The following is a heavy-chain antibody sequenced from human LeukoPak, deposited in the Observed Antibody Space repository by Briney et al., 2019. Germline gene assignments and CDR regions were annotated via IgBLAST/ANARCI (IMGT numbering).Heavy chain of an antibody. CDR2: INYSGTT. D-gene: IGHD5-18*01. CDR3: AREYSSFEY. V-gene: IGHV4-59*01. Sequence: SETLSLTCTVSGGSISGYYWHWLRQSPGMGLEWIGYINYSGTTDYNPSLKSRVTISVDTSKNQFSLNLRSATAADTAVYYCAREYSSFEYWGQGILVTVSS. J-gene: IGHJ4*02. CDR1: GGSISGYY.